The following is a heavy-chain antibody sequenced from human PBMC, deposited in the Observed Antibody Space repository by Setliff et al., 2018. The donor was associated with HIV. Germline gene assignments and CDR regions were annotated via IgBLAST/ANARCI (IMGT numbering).Heavy chain of an antibody. J-gene: IGHJ3*02. D-gene: IGHD5-18*01. Sequence: PSETLSLTCAVYGGSFSGNYWSWIRQPPGKGLEWIGEINHSGSTNYNPSLKSRVTISVDKSKNQFSLKLSSVTAADTAVFYCARATPGYNYGSRHAFDIWGQGTKVTVSS. CDR2: INHSGST. CDR3: ARATPGYNYGSRHAFDI. CDR1: GGSFSGNY. V-gene: IGHV4-34*01.